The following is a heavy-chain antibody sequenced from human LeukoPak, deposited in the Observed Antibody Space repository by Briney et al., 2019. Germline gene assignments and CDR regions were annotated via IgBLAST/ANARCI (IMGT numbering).Heavy chain of an antibody. V-gene: IGHV3-7*03. CDR3: ARDLYNSASK. J-gene: IGHJ4*02. CDR2: IKQDGGEK. Sequence: PGGSLRLSCAASGFILRNNWMNWVRQAPGKGLEWVANIKQDGGEKYYVDSVKGRFTISRDNAKNSLYLQMNSLRAEDTAVYYCARDLYNSASKWGQGTLVTVSS. CDR1: GFILRNNW. D-gene: IGHD6-25*01.